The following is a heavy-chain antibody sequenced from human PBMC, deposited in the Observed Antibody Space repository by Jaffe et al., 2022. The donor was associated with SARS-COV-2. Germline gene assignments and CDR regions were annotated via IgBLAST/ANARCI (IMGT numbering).Heavy chain of an antibody. V-gene: IGHV2-5*02. CDR1: GFSLSTSGVG. CDR3: AHHSETERVAATPIFDY. CDR2: IYWDDDK. Sequence: QITLKESGPTLVKPTQTLTLTCTFSGFSLSTSGVGVGWIRQPPGKALEWLALIYWDDDKRYSPSLKSRLTITKDTSKNQVVLTMTNMDPVDTATYYCAHHSETERVAATPIFDYWGQGTLVTVSS. J-gene: IGHJ4*02. D-gene: IGHD2-15*01.